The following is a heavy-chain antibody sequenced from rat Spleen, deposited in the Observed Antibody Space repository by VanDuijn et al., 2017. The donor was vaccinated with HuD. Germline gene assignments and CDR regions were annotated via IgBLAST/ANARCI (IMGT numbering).Heavy chain of an antibody. CDR3: TTAVYYSSPFDY. J-gene: IGHJ2*01. D-gene: IGHD1-2*01. CDR1: GFTFSDYN. CDR2: ISNDGSST. Sequence: EVRLVESGGGLVRPGRSLKLSCAASGFTFSDYNMAWVRQAPKKGLEWVATISNDGSSTYYRDSVKGRFTISRDNAKSTLYLQMDSLRSEDTATYYCTTAVYYSSPFDYWGQGVMVTVSS. V-gene: IGHV5-7*01.